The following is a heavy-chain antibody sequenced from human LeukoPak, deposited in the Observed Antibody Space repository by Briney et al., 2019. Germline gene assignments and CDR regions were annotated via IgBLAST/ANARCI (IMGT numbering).Heavy chain of an antibody. V-gene: IGHV3-33*01. CDR2: IWYDGSNN. J-gene: IGHJ4*02. CDR1: GFTFSSYG. CDR3: ARDFWYYYDSSGYLGPFDY. Sequence: PGGSLRLSCAASGFTFSSYGMHRVPQAPGKGLEGVAVIWYDGSNNYYADSVKGRFTSSRDNSKNTLYLQMNSLRAEDTAVYYCARDFWYYYDSSGYLGPFDYWGQGTLVTVSS. D-gene: IGHD3-22*01.